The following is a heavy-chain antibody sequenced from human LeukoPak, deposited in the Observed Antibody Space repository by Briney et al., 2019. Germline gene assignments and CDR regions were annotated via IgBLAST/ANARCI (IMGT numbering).Heavy chain of an antibody. D-gene: IGHD3-22*01. CDR3: ARGPPTYYSGSGGYCFFDY. CDR2: INHSGST. CDR1: GGSFSGYY. Sequence: KPSETLSLTCAVYGGSFSGYYWSWIRQPPGKGLEWIGEINHSGSTNYNPSLKSRVTISLDTSKNQFSLKLSSVTAADTAVYYCARGPPTYYSGSGGYCFFDYWGQGTLVTVSP. J-gene: IGHJ4*02. V-gene: IGHV4-34*01.